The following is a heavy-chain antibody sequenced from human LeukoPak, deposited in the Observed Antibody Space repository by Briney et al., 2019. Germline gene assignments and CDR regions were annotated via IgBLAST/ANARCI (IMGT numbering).Heavy chain of an antibody. CDR1: GYSISSGYY. CDR3: ARRWELRDVSFNWFDP. J-gene: IGHJ5*02. CDR2: IFHTGST. D-gene: IGHD1-26*01. Sequence: PSETLSLTCTVSGYSISSGYYWAWIRQPPGKGLEWIGSIFHTGSTYHNPSLKSRVTISVDTSKNQFSLKLSSVTAADTAVYYCARRWELRDVSFNWFDPWGQGTLVTVSS. V-gene: IGHV4-38-2*02.